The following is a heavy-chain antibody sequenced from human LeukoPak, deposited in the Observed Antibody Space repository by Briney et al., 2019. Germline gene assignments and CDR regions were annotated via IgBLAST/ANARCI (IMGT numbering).Heavy chain of an antibody. CDR3: ARDLGGGSSSLFDY. D-gene: IGHD6-13*01. V-gene: IGHV3-21*01. CDR1: GFTFFNYS. CDR2: ISCSSDFI. Sequence: GWSLRLSCAASGFTFFNYSMNWVRQAPGKGLEWVSSISCSSDFIYYADSLKGRFTISRDNAKNSLYLQMNSLRAEDTAVYYCARDLGGGSSSLFDYWGQGTLVTVSA. J-gene: IGHJ4*02.